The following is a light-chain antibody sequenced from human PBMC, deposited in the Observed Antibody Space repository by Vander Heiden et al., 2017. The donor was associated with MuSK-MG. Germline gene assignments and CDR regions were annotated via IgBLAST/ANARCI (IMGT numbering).Light chain of an antibody. V-gene: IGKV3-15*01. CDR2: DAS. CDR3: HQYFTWPLT. CDR1: QSVTTN. Sequence: VMTQSPATLSVSPGERATLSCRASQSVTTNLAWYQQKPGQVPRLVIYDASTRATNVPARFSGSGSGTEFTLTITSLQSEDFAIYYCHQYFTWPLTFGQGTKVEIK. J-gene: IGKJ1*01.